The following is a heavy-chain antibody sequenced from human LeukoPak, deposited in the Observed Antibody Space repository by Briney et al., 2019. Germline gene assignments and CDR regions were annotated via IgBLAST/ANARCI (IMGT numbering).Heavy chain of an antibody. J-gene: IGHJ4*02. CDR3: ARDLAYYYDSSGYYSPPDY. CDR1: GYSFTSYC. V-gene: IGHV1-18*01. Sequence: SVKVSCKASGYSFTSYCISWVRQAPGQGLEWMGWISAYNDNTNYAQKLQGRVTMTTDTSTSTAYMELSSLRSDATAVYYCARDLAYYYDSSGYYSPPDYWGQGTLVTVSS. D-gene: IGHD3-22*01. CDR2: ISAYNDNT.